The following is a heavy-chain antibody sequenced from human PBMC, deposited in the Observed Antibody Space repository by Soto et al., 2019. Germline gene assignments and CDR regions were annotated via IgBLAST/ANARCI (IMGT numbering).Heavy chain of an antibody. CDR3: ARVVGYCSSTSCYAVVFDY. D-gene: IGHD2-2*03. Sequence: GASVKVSCKASGYTFTSYAMHWVRQAPGQRLEWMGWINAGNGNTKYSQKFQGRVTITRDTSASTAYMELSSLRSEDTAVYYCARVVGYCSSTSCYAVVFDYWGQGTLVTVSS. CDR2: INAGNGNT. J-gene: IGHJ4*02. V-gene: IGHV1-3*01. CDR1: GYTFTSYA.